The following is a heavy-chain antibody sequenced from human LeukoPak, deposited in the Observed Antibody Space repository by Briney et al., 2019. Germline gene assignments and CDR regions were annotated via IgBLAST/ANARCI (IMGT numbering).Heavy chain of an antibody. CDR3: ARVTTVTRSPWSWGPKKIGQEVNWFDP. Sequence: ASVQVSCKASGYKFNTYDITWVRQAPGQGLEWMGWVSGNNGIRKYAQKFQGRVTMTTDTSTSTANMELRSLRSDDTAVYYCARVTTVTRSPWSWGPKKIGQEVNWFDPWGQGTLVIVSS. J-gene: IGHJ5*02. V-gene: IGHV1-18*01. D-gene: IGHD4-17*01. CDR1: GYKFNTYD. CDR2: VSGNNGIR.